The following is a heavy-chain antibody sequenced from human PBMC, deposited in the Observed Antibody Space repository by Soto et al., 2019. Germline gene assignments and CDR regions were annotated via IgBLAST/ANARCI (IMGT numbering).Heavy chain of an antibody. Sequence: QVQLVESGGGVVQPGRSRRLSCAASGFTFSSYGMHWVRQAPGKGLEWVAVIWYDGSNKYYADSVKGRFTISRDNSKNTLYLQMNSLRAEDTAVYYCAREDGYNPYFDDWGQGTLVTVSS. D-gene: IGHD5-12*01. CDR2: IWYDGSNK. V-gene: IGHV3-33*01. J-gene: IGHJ4*02. CDR1: GFTFSSYG. CDR3: AREDGYNPYFDD.